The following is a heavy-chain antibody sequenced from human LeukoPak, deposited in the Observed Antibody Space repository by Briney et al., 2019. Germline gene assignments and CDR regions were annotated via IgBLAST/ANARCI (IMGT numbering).Heavy chain of an antibody. D-gene: IGHD6-19*01. Sequence: PGGSLRLSCAASGFTFSSYGMHWVRQAPGKGLEWVAFIRYDGSNKYYADSVKGRFTISRDNSKNTLYLQMNSLRAEDTAVYYCAAYSSGWSPYNWFDPWGQGTLVTVSS. CDR2: IRYDGSNK. CDR3: AAYSSGWSPYNWFDP. V-gene: IGHV3-30*02. J-gene: IGHJ5*02. CDR1: GFTFSSYG.